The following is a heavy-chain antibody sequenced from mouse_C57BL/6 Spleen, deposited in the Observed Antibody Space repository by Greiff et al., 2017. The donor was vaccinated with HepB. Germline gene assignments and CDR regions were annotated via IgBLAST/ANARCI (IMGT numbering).Heavy chain of an antibody. Sequence: VKLQESGAELVKPGASVKISCKASGYAFSSYWMNWVKQRPGKGLEWIGQIYPGDGDTNYNGKFKGKATLTADKSSSTAYMQLSSLTSEDSAVYFCARSYYYGSRYAMDYWGQGTSVTVSS. CDR1: GYAFSSYW. D-gene: IGHD1-1*01. CDR2: IYPGDGDT. J-gene: IGHJ4*01. V-gene: IGHV1-80*01. CDR3: ARSYYYGSRYAMDY.